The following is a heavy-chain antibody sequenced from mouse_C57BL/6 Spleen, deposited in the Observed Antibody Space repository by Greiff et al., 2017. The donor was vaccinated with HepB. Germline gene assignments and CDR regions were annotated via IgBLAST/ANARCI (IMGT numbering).Heavy chain of an antibody. Sequence: QVQLQQPGTELVKPGASVKLSCKASGYTFTSYWMHWVKQRPGQGLEWIGNINPSNGGTNYNEKFKSKATPTVDKSSSTAYMQLSSLTSEDSAVYYCAREGTGRWYFDVWGTGTTVTVSS. D-gene: IGHD4-1*01. J-gene: IGHJ1*03. V-gene: IGHV1-53*01. CDR1: GYTFTSYW. CDR3: AREGTGRWYFDV. CDR2: INPSNGGT.